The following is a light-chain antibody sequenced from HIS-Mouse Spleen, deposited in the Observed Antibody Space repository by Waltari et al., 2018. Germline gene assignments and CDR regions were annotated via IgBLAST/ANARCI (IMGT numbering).Light chain of an antibody. Sequence: ELVLTQSPGPLSLSPGERATLSCRASQSVSSSYLAWYQQQPGQAPRLLIHGASSRATGIPDRFSGSGSGTDFTLTISRLEPEDFAVYYCQQYGSSPPWTFGQGTKVEIK. CDR1: QSVSSSY. CDR2: GAS. CDR3: QQYGSSPPWT. V-gene: IGKV3-20*01. J-gene: IGKJ1*01.